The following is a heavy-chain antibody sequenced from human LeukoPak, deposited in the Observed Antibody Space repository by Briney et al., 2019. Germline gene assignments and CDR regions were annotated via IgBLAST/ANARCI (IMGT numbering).Heavy chain of an antibody. CDR3: ARDYYDSSGYYSLNWFDP. Sequence: ASVKVSCKASGYTFTGYYMHWVRQAPGQGLEWMGWINPNSGGTNYAQKFQGRVTMTRDTSISTAYMELSSLRSEDTAVYYCARDYYDSSGYYSLNWFDPWGQGTLVTVSS. V-gene: IGHV1-2*02. D-gene: IGHD3-22*01. J-gene: IGHJ5*02. CDR1: GYTFTGYY. CDR2: INPNSGGT.